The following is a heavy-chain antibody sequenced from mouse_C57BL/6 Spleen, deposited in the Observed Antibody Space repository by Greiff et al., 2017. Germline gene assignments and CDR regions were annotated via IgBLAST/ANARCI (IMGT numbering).Heavy chain of an antibody. CDR2: INPYNGDT. V-gene: IGHV1-20*01. CDR1: GYSFTGYF. J-gene: IGHJ2*01. Sequence: EVQLQQSGPELVKPGDSVKISCKASGYSFTGYFMNWVMQSHGKSLEWIGRINPYNGDTFYNQKFKGKATLTVDKSSSTAHMELRSLTSEDSAVYYCARGPYTVVAPFDDWGQGTTLTVSS. CDR3: ARGPYTVVAPFDD. D-gene: IGHD1-1*01.